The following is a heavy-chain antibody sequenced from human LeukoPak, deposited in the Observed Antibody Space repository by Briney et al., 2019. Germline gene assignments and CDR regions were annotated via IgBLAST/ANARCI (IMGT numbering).Heavy chain of an antibody. CDR3: ARLGYSSGCYLVDFDY. D-gene: IGHD6-19*01. CDR1: GYSFTSYW. V-gene: IGHV5-10-1*01. CDR2: IDPSDSYT. Sequence: GESLKISCKGSGYSFTSYWISWVRQMPGKGLEWMGRIDPSDSYTNYSPSFQGHVTISADKSISTAYLQWSSLKASDTAMYYCARLGYSSGCYLVDFDYWGQGTLVTVSS. J-gene: IGHJ4*02.